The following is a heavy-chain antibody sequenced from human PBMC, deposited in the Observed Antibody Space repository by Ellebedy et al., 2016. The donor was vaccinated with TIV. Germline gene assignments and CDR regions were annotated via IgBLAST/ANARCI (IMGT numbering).Heavy chain of an antibody. V-gene: IGHV3-7*01. Sequence: GGSLRLSCVASGFSFRSYWMSWVRQAPGKGLEWVANINQDGSQRYYVDSVEGRFTISRDNTESSLYLQMNSLRAEDTALYYCATDGSYGDFRSPAHAFETWGQGTMVSVSS. D-gene: IGHD4-17*01. CDR1: GFSFRSYW. CDR2: INQDGSQR. J-gene: IGHJ3*02. CDR3: ATDGSYGDFRSPAHAFET.